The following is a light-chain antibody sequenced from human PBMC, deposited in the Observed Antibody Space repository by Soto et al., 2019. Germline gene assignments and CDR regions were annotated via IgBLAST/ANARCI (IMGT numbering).Light chain of an antibody. Sequence: EIVMTQSPATLSVSPGERATLSCRASQSVSSNLAWYQQKPGQAPRLLIYGASTRATGIPARFSGSGSGTEFTLTTSSLQSEDSAVYYCQQYNNWPRTFGQGTKV. CDR3: QQYNNWPRT. J-gene: IGKJ1*01. CDR2: GAS. CDR1: QSVSSN. V-gene: IGKV3-15*01.